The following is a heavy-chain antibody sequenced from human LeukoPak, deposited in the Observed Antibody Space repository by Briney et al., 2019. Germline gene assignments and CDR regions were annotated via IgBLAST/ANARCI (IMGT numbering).Heavy chain of an antibody. V-gene: IGHV4-39*01. J-gene: IGHJ4*02. D-gene: IGHD6-19*01. CDR1: GGSISSSSYY. CDR2: IYYSGST. Sequence: SETLSLTCTVSGGSISSSSYYWGWIRQPPGKGLEWIGSIYYSGSTYYNPSLKSRVTISVDTSKNQFSLKLSSVTAADTAVYYCARVRRAVAADYFDYWGQGTLVTVSS. CDR3: ARVRRAVAADYFDY.